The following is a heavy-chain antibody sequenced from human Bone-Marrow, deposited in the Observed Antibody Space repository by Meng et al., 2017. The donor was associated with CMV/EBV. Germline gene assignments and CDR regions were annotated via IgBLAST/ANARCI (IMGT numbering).Heavy chain of an antibody. CDR2: ISAYNGNT. CDR3: ARDKFRSGLNWFDP. CDR1: GYTFNSYG. Sequence: SGYTFNSYGISWVRQAPGQGLEWMGWISAYNGNTNYAQKLQGRVTMTTDTSTSTAYMELRSLRSDDTAVYYCARDKFRSGLNWFDPWGQGTLVTVSS. D-gene: IGHD3-3*01. V-gene: IGHV1-18*01. J-gene: IGHJ5*02.